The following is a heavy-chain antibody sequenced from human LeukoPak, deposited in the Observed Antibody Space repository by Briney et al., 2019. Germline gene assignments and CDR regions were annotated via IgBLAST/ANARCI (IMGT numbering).Heavy chain of an antibody. D-gene: IGHD2-2*03. CDR3: ARGRLDEVDYYYYYMDV. Sequence: RPSETLSLTCTVSGGSVRDSSFYWGWLRQPPGKGLEWIGDIYFTGSTYYNPSVKSRVTMSLDTSKNQVSLKLSSVTAADTAVYYCARGRLDEVDYYYYYMDVWGKGTTVTVSS. V-gene: IGHV4-39*07. J-gene: IGHJ6*03. CDR1: GGSVRDSSFY. CDR2: IYFTGST.